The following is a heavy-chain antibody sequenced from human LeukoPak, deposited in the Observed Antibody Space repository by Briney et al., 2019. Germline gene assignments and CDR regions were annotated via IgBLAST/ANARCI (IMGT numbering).Heavy chain of an antibody. V-gene: IGHV3-53*01. CDR2: IYSGGST. D-gene: IGHD5-18*01. J-gene: IGHJ4*02. CDR3: ARDQGDTAMVPFDY. Sequence: PGGSLRLSCAASGFTVSSNYMSWVRQAPGKGLEWVSIIYSGGSTFYADSVKGRFTISRDNSKNTLYLQMNSLRAEDTAVYYCARDQGDTAMVPFDYWGQGTLVTVSS. CDR1: GFTVSSNY.